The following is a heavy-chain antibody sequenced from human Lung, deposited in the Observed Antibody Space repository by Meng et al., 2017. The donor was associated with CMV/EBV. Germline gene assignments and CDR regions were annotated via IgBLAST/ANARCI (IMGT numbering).Heavy chain of an antibody. V-gene: IGHV1-69*05. J-gene: IGHJ4*02. Sequence: SXXVSXKASGGTFSSYAISWVRQAPGQGLEWMGGIIPIFGTANYAQKFQGRVTITTDESTSTAYMELSSLRSEDTAVYYCARDRGTIFGVDFDYWGRGTLVTVSS. CDR2: IIPIFGTA. CDR3: ARDRGTIFGVDFDY. CDR1: GGTFSSYA. D-gene: IGHD3-3*01.